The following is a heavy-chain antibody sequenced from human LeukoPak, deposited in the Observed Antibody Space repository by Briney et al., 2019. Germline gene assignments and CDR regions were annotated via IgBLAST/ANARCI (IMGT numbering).Heavy chain of an antibody. CDR1: GGSISSHY. CDR2: IYYSGST. V-gene: IGHV4-59*11. J-gene: IGHJ5*02. CDR3: ARYNFNWFDP. D-gene: IGHD1-20*01. Sequence: SETLSLTCTVSGGSISSHYWSWIRQPPGKGLEWIGHIYYSGSTNYNPSLKSRVTISVDTSKNQFSLKLSSVTAADTAVYYCARYNFNWFDPWGQGTLVTVSS.